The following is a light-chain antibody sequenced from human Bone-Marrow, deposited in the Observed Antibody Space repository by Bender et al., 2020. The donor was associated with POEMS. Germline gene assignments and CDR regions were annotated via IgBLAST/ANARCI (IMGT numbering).Light chain of an antibody. V-gene: IGLV1-44*01. CDR2: SGH. J-gene: IGLJ3*02. CDR1: SSNIGAHA. CDR3: AVWDDSLNGWV. Sequence: QSVLTQPPSASGTPGQRVTISCSGGSSNIGAHAVNWYQHLPGTAPKLLIYSGHRRPSEVPDRFSGSRSGASASLAISGLKSEDEADYYCAVWDDSLNGWVFGGGTNLTVL.